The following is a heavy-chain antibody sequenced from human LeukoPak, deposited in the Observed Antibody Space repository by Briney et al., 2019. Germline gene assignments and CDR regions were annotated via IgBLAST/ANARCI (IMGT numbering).Heavy chain of an antibody. CDR1: GFTFSSYA. V-gene: IGHV3-23*01. D-gene: IGHD2-2*02. J-gene: IGHJ2*01. CDR2: VSGSGGST. Sequence: PGGSLRLSCADPGFTFSSYAMSSVPQAPGKGLECGSAVSGSGGSTYYADSVKGRFTISRDNSKNTLYLQMNSLRAEDTAVYYCAKKAVPAAIGPYWYFDLWGRGTLVTVSS. CDR3: AKKAVPAAIGPYWYFDL.